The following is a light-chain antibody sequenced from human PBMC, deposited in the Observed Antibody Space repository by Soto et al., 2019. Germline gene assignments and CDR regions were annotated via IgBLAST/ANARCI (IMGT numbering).Light chain of an antibody. J-gene: IGKJ1*01. CDR1: QSISIY. Sequence: DLQMTQSPSSLSASVGDRVTITCRASQSISIYLNWYQQKPGKAPKLLIYSASILQSGVPSRFSGTGSGTDFTLAISSLQPEDFATYYCQQSYSLPRTFGQGTKVEI. CDR3: QQSYSLPRT. CDR2: SAS. V-gene: IGKV1-39*01.